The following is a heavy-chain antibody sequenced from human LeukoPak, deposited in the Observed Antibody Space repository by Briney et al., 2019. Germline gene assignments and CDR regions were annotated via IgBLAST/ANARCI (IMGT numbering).Heavy chain of an antibody. CDR2: IYSGGST. J-gene: IGHJ4*02. Sequence: GGSLRLSCAASGFTVSSNYMSWVRQAPGKGLEWVSVIYSGGSTYYADSVKGRFTISRDNSKNTLYLQMNSLRAEDTAVYYCARAGYEYCSSTSCPAGYWGQGTLVTVSS. CDR1: GFTVSSNY. CDR3: ARAGYEYCSSTSCPAGY. V-gene: IGHV3-66*01. D-gene: IGHD2-2*01.